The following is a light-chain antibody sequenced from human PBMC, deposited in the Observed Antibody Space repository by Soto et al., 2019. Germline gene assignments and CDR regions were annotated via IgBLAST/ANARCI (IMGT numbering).Light chain of an antibody. V-gene: IGKV3-20*01. Sequence: EIVLTQSPGTLSLSPGERATLSCRASQSVSSSYLAWYQQKPGQAPRLLIYGASSRATGIPDRFSGSGSGKDFTLTISRLEPEDFAVYYCQQYRSSPLFTFGPGTKVDIK. CDR3: QQYRSSPLFT. CDR1: QSVSSSY. CDR2: GAS. J-gene: IGKJ3*01.